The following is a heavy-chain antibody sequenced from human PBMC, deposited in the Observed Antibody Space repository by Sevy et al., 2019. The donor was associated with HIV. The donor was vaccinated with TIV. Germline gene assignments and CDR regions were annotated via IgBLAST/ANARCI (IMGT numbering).Heavy chain of an antibody. Sequence: ASVKVSCKASGYIFTDYHMHWVRQAPGQGLEWMGWINPNSGGTDYAQKFQGRVTMTRDTSISTGYMELSRLISDDTAVYYCARGPRSGTYYNTFDFWGQGTLVTVSS. CDR2: INPNSGGT. CDR1: GYIFTDYH. V-gene: IGHV1-2*02. J-gene: IGHJ4*02. CDR3: ARGPRSGTYYNTFDF. D-gene: IGHD3-10*01.